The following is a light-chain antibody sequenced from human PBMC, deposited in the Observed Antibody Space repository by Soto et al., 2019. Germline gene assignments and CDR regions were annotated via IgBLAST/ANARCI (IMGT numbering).Light chain of an antibody. CDR2: GAS. CDR1: QSVSSSY. V-gene: IGKV3-20*01. CDR3: QQYGSSLIT. J-gene: IGKJ5*01. Sequence: EIVLTQSPGTLSLSPGEIATLSCRASQSVSSSYLAWYQQKPGQAPRLLIYGASSRATGIPDRFSGSGSGKDFTLNISRLEPEDFAVYYCQQYGSSLITFGQGTRLEMK.